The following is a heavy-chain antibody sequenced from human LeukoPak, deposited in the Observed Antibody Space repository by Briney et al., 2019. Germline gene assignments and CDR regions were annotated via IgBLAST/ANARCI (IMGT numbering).Heavy chain of an antibody. CDR3: ARRPSYDFWSGYYGVDGLDI. Sequence: GESPKISCKASGYSFVSHWIVWVRQMPGKGLEWLGIIYPDDSDTRYSPSFQGQATISADKSISTAYLQWNSLRASDTAMYYCARRPSYDFWSGYYGVDGLDIWGQGTMVTVSS. CDR1: GYSFVSHW. V-gene: IGHV5-51*01. CDR2: IYPDDSDT. J-gene: IGHJ3*02. D-gene: IGHD3-3*01.